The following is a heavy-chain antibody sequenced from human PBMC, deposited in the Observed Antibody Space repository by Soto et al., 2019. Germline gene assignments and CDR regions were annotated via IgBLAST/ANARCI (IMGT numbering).Heavy chain of an antibody. J-gene: IGHJ4*02. D-gene: IGHD5-12*01. CDR1: GGSISSGGYS. Sequence: SENLSLTCAVSGGSISSGGYSSSWIRQPPGKGLEWIGYIYHSGSTYYNPSLKSRVTISVDRSKNQFSLKLSSVTAADTAVYYCAAGGGLPRYYWGQGTLVTVSS. V-gene: IGHV4-30-2*01. CDR3: AAGGGLPRYY. CDR2: IYHSGST.